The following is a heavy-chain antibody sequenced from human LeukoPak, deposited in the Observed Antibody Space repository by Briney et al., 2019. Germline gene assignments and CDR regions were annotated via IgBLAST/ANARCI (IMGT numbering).Heavy chain of an antibody. J-gene: IGHJ5*02. CDR3: ASAPSYGSGSST. Sequence: PSETLSLTCAVYGGSFSGYYWSWIRQPPGKGLEWIGEINHSGSTNYNPSLKSRVTISVDTSKNQFSLKLSSVTAADTAVYYCASAPSYGSGSSTWGQGTLVTVSS. CDR2: INHSGST. D-gene: IGHD3-10*01. V-gene: IGHV4-34*01. CDR1: GGSFSGYY.